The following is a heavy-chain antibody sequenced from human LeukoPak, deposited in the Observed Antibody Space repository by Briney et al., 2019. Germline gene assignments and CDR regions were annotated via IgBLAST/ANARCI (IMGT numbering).Heavy chain of an antibody. V-gene: IGHV1-46*01. CDR1: GYTFTSYY. CDR3: ARNAGKKENWYFDL. J-gene: IGHJ2*01. Sequence: ASXXVSCKASGYTFTSYYMHWVRQAPGQGLEWMGIINPSGGSTSYAQKFQGRVTMTRETYTSKVYMELSSLRSEDTAVYYCARNAGKKENWYFDLWGRGTLVTVSS. CDR2: INPSGGST. D-gene: IGHD1-26*01.